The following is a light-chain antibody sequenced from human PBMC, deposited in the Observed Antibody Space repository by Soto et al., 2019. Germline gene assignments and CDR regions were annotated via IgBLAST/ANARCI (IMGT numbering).Light chain of an antibody. CDR1: QGITNY. Sequence: DIQMTQSPSSLSASVGDRVTITCRASQGITNYLAWYQQKPGKGPKLLIYAASTLQSGVPSRFSGSCSGTDFTLTISSLQPEDVATYYCQKYHSAPITFGQGTRLEIK. CDR2: AAS. J-gene: IGKJ5*01. V-gene: IGKV1-27*01. CDR3: QKYHSAPIT.